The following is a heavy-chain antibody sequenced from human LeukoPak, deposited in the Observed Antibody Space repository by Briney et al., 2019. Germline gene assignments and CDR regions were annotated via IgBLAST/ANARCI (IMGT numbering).Heavy chain of an antibody. CDR1: GYNFTTYG. CDR3: ARSITIFGVVDY. D-gene: IGHD3-3*01. J-gene: IGHJ4*02. CDR2: INPNSGGT. V-gene: IGHV1-2*02. Sequence: ASVKVSCKASGYNFTTYGISWVRQAPGQGLEWMGWINPNSGGTNYAQKFQGRVTMTRDTSISTAYMELSRLRSDDTAVYYCARSITIFGVVDYWGQGTLVTVSS.